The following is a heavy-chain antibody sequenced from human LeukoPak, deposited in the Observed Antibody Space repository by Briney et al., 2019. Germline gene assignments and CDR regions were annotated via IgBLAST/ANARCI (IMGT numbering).Heavy chain of an antibody. D-gene: IGHD2-2*01. CDR3: ASRDSTLPAHYYGIDV. Sequence: ASVKVSCKASGYTFTSYYMHWVRQAPGQGLEWMGIINPSGGSTSYAQKFQGRVTMTRDTSTSTVYMELSSLRSEDTAVYYCASRDSTLPAHYYGIDVWGQGTTVTVSS. CDR2: INPSGGST. V-gene: IGHV1-46*01. J-gene: IGHJ6*02. CDR1: GYTFTSYY.